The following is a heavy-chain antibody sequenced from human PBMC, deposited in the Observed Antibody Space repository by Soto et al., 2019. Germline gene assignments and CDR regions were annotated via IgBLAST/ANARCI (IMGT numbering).Heavy chain of an antibody. V-gene: IGHV3-21*01. Sequence: GSLRLSCAASGFTFSSYSMNWFRQAPGKGLEWVSSISSSSSYIYYTASVKGRFTISRDNAKNSLYLQMNSMRAEDTAVYYWASADHVFIFYFSGGGTLEYFQHWGQGTLVTVSS. J-gene: IGHJ1*01. CDR2: ISSSSSYI. CDR1: GFTFSSYS. D-gene: IGHD2-15*01. CDR3: ASADHVFIFYFSGGGTLEYFQH.